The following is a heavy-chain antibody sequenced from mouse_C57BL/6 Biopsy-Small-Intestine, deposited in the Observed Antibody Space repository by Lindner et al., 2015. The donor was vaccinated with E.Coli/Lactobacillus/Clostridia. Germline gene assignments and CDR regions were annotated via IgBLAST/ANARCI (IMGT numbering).Heavy chain of an antibody. CDR3: ASDGYNDAY. V-gene: IGHV2-4-1*01. J-gene: IGHJ3*01. CDR2: IWSDGST. CDR1: GFSLSKXA. D-gene: IGHD2-3*01. Sequence: VQLQESGPGLVAPSQSLSITCTVSGFSLSKXAVHWVRQSPGKGLEWLGVIWSDGSTDYNAAFISRLSIRKDSSKSQVFFKMNSLKADDTAIYYCASDGYNDAYWGQGTLVTVSA.